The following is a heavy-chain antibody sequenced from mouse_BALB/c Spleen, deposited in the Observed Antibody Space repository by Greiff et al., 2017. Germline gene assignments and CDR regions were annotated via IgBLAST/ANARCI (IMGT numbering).Heavy chain of an antibody. CDR2: IWAGGST. CDR3: ARVDSSGYWFAY. J-gene: IGHJ3*01. V-gene: IGHV2-9*02. Sequence: VQRVESGPGLVAPSQSLSITCTVSGFSLTSYGVHWVRQPPGKGLEWLGVIWAGGSTNYNSALMSRLSISKDNSKSQVFLKMNSLQTDDTAMYYCARVDSSGYWFAYWGQGTLVTVSA. D-gene: IGHD3-2*01. CDR1: GFSLTSYG.